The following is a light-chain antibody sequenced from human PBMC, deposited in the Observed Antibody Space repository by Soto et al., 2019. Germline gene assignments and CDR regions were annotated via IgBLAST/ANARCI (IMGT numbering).Light chain of an antibody. CDR1: QSVSTSY. V-gene: IGKV3-20*01. CDR2: GAS. Sequence: EIVLTQSPGTLSLSPGERATLSCRASQSVSTSYLAWYQQKPGQAPRLLIYGASSSATGIPDRFSGRGSGADFTLTISRLETEDFAVYYCQQYGSVPLTFGGGTKVEIK. CDR3: QQYGSVPLT. J-gene: IGKJ4*01.